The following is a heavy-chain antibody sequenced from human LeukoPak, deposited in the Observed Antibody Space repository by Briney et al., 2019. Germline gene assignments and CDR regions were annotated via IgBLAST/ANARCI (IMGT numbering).Heavy chain of an antibody. CDR1: GFTLSDHN. J-gene: IGHJ3*02. CDR3: AREGYNYGSDAFDI. V-gene: IGHV3-72*01. D-gene: IGHD5-18*01. Sequence: GGPLRLSCVASGFTLSDHNMDWVRQATGKGLEGVGRSRKRGNKYVTENAASVKGRFTISRDDSNNSLYLQMNSLRTEDTAVYYCAREGYNYGSDAFDIWGQGTMVTVSS. CDR2: SRKRGNKYVT.